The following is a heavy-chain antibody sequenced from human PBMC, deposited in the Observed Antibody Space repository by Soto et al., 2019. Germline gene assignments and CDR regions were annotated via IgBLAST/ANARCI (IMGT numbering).Heavy chain of an antibody. CDR3: ARGPVADYGMDV. J-gene: IGHJ6*02. CDR2: IIPILGIA. Sequence: QVQLVQSGAEVKKPGSSVKVSCKASGGTFSSYTISWVRQAPGQGLEWMGRIIPILGIANYAQKFKGRVXIXEXXPTSTAYMELSSLRSEDTAVYYCARGPVADYGMDVWGQGTTVTVSS. CDR1: GGTFSSYT. V-gene: IGHV1-69*02. D-gene: IGHD2-15*01.